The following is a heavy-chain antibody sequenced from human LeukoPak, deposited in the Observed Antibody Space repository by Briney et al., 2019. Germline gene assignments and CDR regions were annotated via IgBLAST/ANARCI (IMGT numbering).Heavy chain of an antibody. CDR2: IYHSGST. V-gene: IGHV4-38-2*02. CDR1: GYSISSGYY. J-gene: IGHJ6*03. CDR3: ARAGNPSYYMDV. Sequence: SETLSLTCTVSGYSISSGYYWGWIRQPPGKGLEWIGSIYHSGSTYYNPSPKSRVTISVDTSKNQFSLKLSSVTAADTAVYYCARAGNPSYYMDVWGKGTTVTVSS.